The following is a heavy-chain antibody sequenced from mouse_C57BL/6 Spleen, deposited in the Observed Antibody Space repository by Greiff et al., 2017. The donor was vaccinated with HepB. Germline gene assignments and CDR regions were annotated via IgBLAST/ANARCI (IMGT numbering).Heavy chain of an antibody. CDR2: INPNNGGT. Sequence: EVQLQQSGPELVKPGASVKISCKASGYTFTDYYMNWVKQSHGKSLEWIGDINPNNGGTSYNQKFKGKATLTVDKSSSTAYMELRSLTSEDSAVYSCARDYGSFLFAYWGQGTLVTVSA. J-gene: IGHJ3*01. V-gene: IGHV1-26*01. D-gene: IGHD1-1*01. CDR1: GYTFTDYY. CDR3: ARDYGSFLFAY.